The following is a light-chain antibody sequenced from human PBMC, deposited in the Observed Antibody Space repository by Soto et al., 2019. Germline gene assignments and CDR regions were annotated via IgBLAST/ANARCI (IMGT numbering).Light chain of an antibody. CDR1: TGAVTSGYY. CDR2: STT. CDR3: LLFYGDTQLAV. J-gene: IGLJ2*01. Sequence: QTVVTQEPSLTVSPGGTVTLTCASNTGAVTSGYYPNWFQQKPGQAPRALIYSTTNKHSWTPARFSGSLLGGKAVLTVSGVQPEDEADYYCLLFYGDTQLAVFGGGTKLTVL. V-gene: IGLV7-43*01.